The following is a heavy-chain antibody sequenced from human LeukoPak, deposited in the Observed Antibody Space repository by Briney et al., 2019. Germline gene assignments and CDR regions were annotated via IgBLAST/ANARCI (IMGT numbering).Heavy chain of an antibody. CDR2: IIPIFGTA. V-gene: IGHV1-69*13. D-gene: IGHD6-13*01. Sequence: GASVKVSCKASGGTFSSYAISWVRQAPGQGLEWMGGIIPIFGTANYAQKFQGRVTITADESTSTAYMELSSLRSEDTAVYYCASAAGTRRYYYYYYMDVWGKGTTVTISS. CDR1: GGTFSSYA. CDR3: ASAAGTRRYYYYYYMDV. J-gene: IGHJ6*03.